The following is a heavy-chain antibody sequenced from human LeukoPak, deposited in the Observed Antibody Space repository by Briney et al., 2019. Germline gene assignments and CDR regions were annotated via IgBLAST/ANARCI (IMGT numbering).Heavy chain of an antibody. CDR1: GFTFRNAW. V-gene: IGHV3-15*01. Sequence: GGSLRLSCAASGFTFRNAWVSWVRQAPGKGLEWVGLIKSKTDGGTTDYAAPVKGRFTISRDDSKNTLYLQMNSLKTEDTAVYYCTTVTIKVYWGQGTLVTVSS. J-gene: IGHJ4*02. CDR2: IKSKTDGGTT. CDR3: TTVTIKVY. D-gene: IGHD1-1*01.